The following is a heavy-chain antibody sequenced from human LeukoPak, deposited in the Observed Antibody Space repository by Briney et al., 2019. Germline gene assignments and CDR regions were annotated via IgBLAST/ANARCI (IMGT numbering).Heavy chain of an antibody. Sequence: PGGSLRLSCAASGFTFSSYGIHWVRQAPGKGLEWVAVISYDGSNKYYADSVKGRFTISRDNSKNTLYLQMNSLRAEDTAVYCCAKDRPTGGLDYWGQGTLVTVSS. V-gene: IGHV3-30*18. D-gene: IGHD3-16*01. CDR2: ISYDGSNK. CDR3: AKDRPTGGLDY. CDR1: GFTFSSYG. J-gene: IGHJ4*02.